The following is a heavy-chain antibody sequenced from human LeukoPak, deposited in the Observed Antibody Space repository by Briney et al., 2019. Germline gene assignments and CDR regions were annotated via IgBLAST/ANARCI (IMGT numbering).Heavy chain of an antibody. CDR1: GGSISSGGYY. D-gene: IGHD6-19*01. J-gene: IGHJ1*01. Sequence: SETLSLTCTVSGGSISSGGYYWSWIRQHPGKGLEWIGYIYYSGSTYYNPSLKSRVTISVDTSKNQFSLKLSSVAAADTAVYYCVSGSSGWLYFQHWGQGTLVTVSS. CDR3: VSGSSGWLYFQH. V-gene: IGHV4-31*03. CDR2: IYYSGST.